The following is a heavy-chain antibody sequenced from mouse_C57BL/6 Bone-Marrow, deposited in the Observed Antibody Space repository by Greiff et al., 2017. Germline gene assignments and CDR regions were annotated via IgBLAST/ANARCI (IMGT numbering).Heavy chain of an antibody. CDR1: GFTFSSYA. Sequence: EVNVVESGGGLVKPGGSLKLSCAASGFTFSSYAMSWVRQTPEKRLEWVATISDGGSYTYYPDNVKGRFTISRDNAKNNLYLQMSHLKSEDTAMYYCARDRTGRLFWFAYWGQGTLVTVSA. J-gene: IGHJ3*01. D-gene: IGHD4-1*01. V-gene: IGHV5-4*01. CDR3: ARDRTGRLFWFAY. CDR2: ISDGGSYT.